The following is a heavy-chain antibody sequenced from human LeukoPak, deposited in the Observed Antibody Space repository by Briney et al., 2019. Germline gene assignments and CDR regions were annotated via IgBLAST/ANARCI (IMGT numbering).Heavy chain of an antibody. Sequence: ASVKVSCKASGYTFTSYGISWVRQAPGQGLEWMGWISAYNGNTNYAQKLQGRVTMTTDTSTSTAYMELRSLRSDDTAVYYCAREKFPRYCSSTSCPIDYWGQGTLVTVSS. CDR3: AREKFPRYCSSTSCPIDY. V-gene: IGHV1-18*01. CDR1: GYTFTSYG. J-gene: IGHJ4*02. CDR2: ISAYNGNT. D-gene: IGHD2-2*01.